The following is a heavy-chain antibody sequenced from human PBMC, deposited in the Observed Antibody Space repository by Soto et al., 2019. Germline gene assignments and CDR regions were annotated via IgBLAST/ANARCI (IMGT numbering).Heavy chain of an antibody. CDR2: INVGNGNT. CDR3: ARDLNDSDYAYVWGSYRPATFDI. CDR1: GYTFISYA. Sequence: GASVKVSCKASGYTFISYAMHWVRQAPGQRLEWMGWINVGNGNTKYSQKFQGRVTITRDTSASTAYMELSSLRSEDTAVYYCARDLNDSDYAYVWGSYRPATFDIWGQGTTVTVSS. V-gene: IGHV1-3*01. D-gene: IGHD3-16*02. J-gene: IGHJ3*02.